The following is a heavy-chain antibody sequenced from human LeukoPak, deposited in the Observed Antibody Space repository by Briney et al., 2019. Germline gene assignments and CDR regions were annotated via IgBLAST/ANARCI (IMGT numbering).Heavy chain of an antibody. CDR1: GFTFTSSA. CDR2: IVVGSGNT. CDR3: AADRYDSSGYYHFDY. Sequence: SVKVSCKASGFTFTSSAMQWVRQARGQRLEWIGWIVVGSGNTNYTQKFQERVTITRDMSTSTAYMELSSLRSEDTAVYYCAADRYDSSGYYHFDYWGQGTLVTVSS. D-gene: IGHD3-22*01. J-gene: IGHJ4*02. V-gene: IGHV1-58*02.